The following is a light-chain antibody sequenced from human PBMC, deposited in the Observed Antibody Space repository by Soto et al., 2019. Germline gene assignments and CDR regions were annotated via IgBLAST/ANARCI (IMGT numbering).Light chain of an antibody. Sequence: VVTQPPSVSGAPGQRVTISCTGSSSNIGAGYDVHWYQQLPGTAPKLLIYGNSNRPSGVPDRFSGSKSGTSASLAITGLQAEDEADYYCQSYDSSLSGFVVFGGGTKLTVL. CDR3: QSYDSSLSGFVV. J-gene: IGLJ2*01. CDR1: SSNIGAGYD. CDR2: GNS. V-gene: IGLV1-40*01.